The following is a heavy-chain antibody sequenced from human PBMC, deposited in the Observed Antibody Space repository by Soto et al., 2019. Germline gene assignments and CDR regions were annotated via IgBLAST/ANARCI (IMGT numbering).Heavy chain of an antibody. J-gene: IGHJ2*01. CDR2: IYSGGST. D-gene: IGHD1-26*01. V-gene: IGHV3-53*04. CDR3: AIFFQAEDGIRATVPVSAFLLNRSSDL. Sequence: PGKGLEWVSVIYSGGSTYYADSVKGRFTISRHNSKNTLYLQMNSLRAEDTAVYYCAIFFQAEDGIRATVPVSAFLLNRSSDL.